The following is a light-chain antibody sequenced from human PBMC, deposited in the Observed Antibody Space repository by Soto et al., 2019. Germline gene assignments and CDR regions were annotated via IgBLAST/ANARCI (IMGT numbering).Light chain of an antibody. Sequence: QSALTQPPSASGSPGQSVTISCTGTSSDVGDYKFVSWYQQHPGKAPKLLIYEVSRRPSGVPDRFSGSKSGNTASLTVSGLQAEDEADYYCGSYAGNTNVVFGGGTKLTVL. CDR1: SSDVGDYKF. J-gene: IGLJ2*01. CDR3: GSYAGNTNVV. V-gene: IGLV2-8*01. CDR2: EVS.